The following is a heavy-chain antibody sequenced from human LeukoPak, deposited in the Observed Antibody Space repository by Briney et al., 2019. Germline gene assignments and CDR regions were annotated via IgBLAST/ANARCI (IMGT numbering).Heavy chain of an antibody. J-gene: IGHJ4*02. Sequence: PSETLSLTCTVSGGSVSSGSYYWSWIRQPPGKGLEWIGYIYYSGSTNYNPSLKSRVTISVDTSKNQFSLKLSSVTAADTAVYYCARDSSGYDYWGQGTLVTVSS. CDR2: IYYSGST. D-gene: IGHD6-19*01. CDR3: ARDSSGYDY. CDR1: GGSVSSGSYY. V-gene: IGHV4-61*01.